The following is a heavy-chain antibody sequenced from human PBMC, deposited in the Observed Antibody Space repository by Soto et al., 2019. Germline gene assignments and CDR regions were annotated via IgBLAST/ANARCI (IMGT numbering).Heavy chain of an antibody. Sequence: QVHLQESGPGLVKPSETLSLTCTVSGGSISNHYWSWIRQPPGKGLEWIGYIYYNGNTNYNPSLNSRVTMSVDTSKNQISLRLSSVTAADTAVYYCARANWYSEYWGQGTLVTVSS. J-gene: IGHJ4*02. CDR3: ARANWYSEY. V-gene: IGHV4-59*11. D-gene: IGHD7-27*01. CDR2: IYYNGNT. CDR1: GGSISNHY.